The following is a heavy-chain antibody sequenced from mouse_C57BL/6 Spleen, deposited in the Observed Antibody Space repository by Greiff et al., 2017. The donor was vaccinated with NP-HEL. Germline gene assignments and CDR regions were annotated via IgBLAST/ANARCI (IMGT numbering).Heavy chain of an antibody. Sequence: VHVKQSGAELVKPGASVKISCKASGYAFSSYWMNWVKQRPGKGLEWIGQIYPGDGDTNYNGKFKGKATLTADKSSSTAYMQLSSLTSEDSAVYFCARSVTTVVATNFDYWGQGTTLTVSS. J-gene: IGHJ2*01. CDR1: GYAFSSYW. V-gene: IGHV1-80*01. CDR3: ARSVTTVVATNFDY. CDR2: IYPGDGDT. D-gene: IGHD1-1*01.